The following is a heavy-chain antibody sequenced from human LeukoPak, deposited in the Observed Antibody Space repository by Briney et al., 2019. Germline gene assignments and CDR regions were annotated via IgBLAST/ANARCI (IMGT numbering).Heavy chain of an antibody. CDR3: ARRIAATGREFDY. Sequence: GESLKISCKGSGFSFANYWIAWVRQMPGEGLEWMGIMNPANSDSRYSPSFQGQVTFSADKSISTAYLQWSSLKGSDSAMYYCARRIAATGREFDYWGQGTLVTVSS. CDR1: GFSFANYW. CDR2: MNPANSDS. J-gene: IGHJ4*02. V-gene: IGHV5-51*01. D-gene: IGHD6-13*01.